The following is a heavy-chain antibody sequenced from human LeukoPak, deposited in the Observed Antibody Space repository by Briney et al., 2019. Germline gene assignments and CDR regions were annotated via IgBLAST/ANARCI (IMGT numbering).Heavy chain of an antibody. Sequence: SETLSLTCTVSGGSISSYYWSWIRQPPGKGLEWIGYIYYSGSAYYNPSLMSRVTVSVDTSKNQFSLRLSSVTAADTAVYYCARRNSYFDYWGQGILVTVSS. CDR2: IYYSGSA. V-gene: IGHV4-59*04. CDR1: GGSISSYY. CDR3: ARRNSYFDY. D-gene: IGHD1-14*01. J-gene: IGHJ4*02.